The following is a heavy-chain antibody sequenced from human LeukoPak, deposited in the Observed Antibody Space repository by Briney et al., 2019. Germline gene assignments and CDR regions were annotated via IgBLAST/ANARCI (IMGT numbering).Heavy chain of an antibody. CDR1: GFTFSNYA. D-gene: IGHD3-10*01. J-gene: IGHJ4*02. Sequence: PGGSLRLSCIASGFTFSNYAMSWVRQAPGKGLEWVSVVSGSGGTTYYADSVRGRFTISRDNSKNTLYLQIKGLRAEDTAVYYCAKVDRNIIGRYFFDYWGQGTLVTVSS. CDR2: VSGSGGTT. CDR3: AKVDRNIIGRYFFDY. V-gene: IGHV3-23*01.